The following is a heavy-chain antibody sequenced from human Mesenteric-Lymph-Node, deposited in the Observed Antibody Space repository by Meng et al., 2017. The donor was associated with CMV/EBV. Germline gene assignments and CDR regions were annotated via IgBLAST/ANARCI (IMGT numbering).Heavy chain of an antibody. D-gene: IGHD3-3*01. CDR3: ARDRDDFWSGYHDS. Sequence: GSLRLSCTVSGGSISSSSYYWAWIRQPPGKGLEWVGSVYYNGIPYYNPSLKSRVTISVNTSKNQFSLRLSSVTAADTDVYYCARDRDDFWSGYHDSWGQGMLVTVSS. CDR1: GGSISSSSYY. V-gene: IGHV4-39*07. CDR2: VYYNGIP. J-gene: IGHJ4*02.